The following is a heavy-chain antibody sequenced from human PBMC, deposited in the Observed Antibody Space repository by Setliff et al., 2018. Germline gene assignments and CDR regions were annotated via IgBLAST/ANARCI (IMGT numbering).Heavy chain of an antibody. CDR1: GYTFSANA. D-gene: IGHD1-26*01. CDR2: IYTDNGNT. Sequence: ASVKVSCKASGYTFSANAIHWVRQAPGQRLEWMGFIYTDNGNTKYSKNFQDRVAITRDTSASTAYMELSSLTSDDTAVYYCARAHLPGSGSYFGFDYWGQGTLVTVSS. V-gene: IGHV1-3*04. CDR3: ARAHLPGSGSYFGFDY. J-gene: IGHJ4*02.